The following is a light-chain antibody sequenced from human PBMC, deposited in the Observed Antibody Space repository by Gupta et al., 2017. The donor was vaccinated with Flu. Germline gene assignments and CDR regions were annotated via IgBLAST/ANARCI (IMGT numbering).Light chain of an antibody. V-gene: IGLV2-14*01. CDR1: SSDVGGYNY. Sequence: QSALTQPASVSGSPGQSLPIPCTGTSSDVGGYNYVSWYQQHPGKAPKLMIYEVSNRPSGVSNRFSGSKSGNTASLTISGLQAEDEADYYCSSYTSSSTVVFGGGTKLTVL. CDR2: EVS. J-gene: IGLJ2*01. CDR3: SSYTSSSTVV.